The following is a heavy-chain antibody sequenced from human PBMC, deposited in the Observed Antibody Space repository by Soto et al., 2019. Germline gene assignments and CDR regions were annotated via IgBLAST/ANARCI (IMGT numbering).Heavy chain of an antibody. CDR2: TNTGGTT. V-gene: IGHV3-53*02. D-gene: IGHD1-26*01. Sequence: EVQVLATGGCLTQPGGSLRLSCAASGFTVNSNYMSWVRQAPGEGLQWVSITNTGGTTYYADSVKGRFTVSRDNSKNTLYLQMNSLRAEDTAVYYCAKGDGFILAVRGQGTTVSVSS. J-gene: IGHJ6*02. CDR3: AKGDGFILAV. CDR1: GFTVNSNY.